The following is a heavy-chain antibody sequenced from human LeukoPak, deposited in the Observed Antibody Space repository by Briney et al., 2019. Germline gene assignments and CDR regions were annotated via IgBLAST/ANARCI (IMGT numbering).Heavy chain of an antibody. D-gene: IGHD4/OR15-4a*01. V-gene: IGHV3-30*02. Sequence: GGSLRLSCAASGFTFSSYGMHWVRQAPGKGLEWVAFIRYDGSNKYYADSVKGRLTISRDNSKNTLYLQMNSLRAEDTAVYYCARRAGAYSHPYDYWGQGTLVTVSS. J-gene: IGHJ4*02. CDR3: ARRAGAYSHPYDY. CDR1: GFTFSSYG. CDR2: IRYDGSNK.